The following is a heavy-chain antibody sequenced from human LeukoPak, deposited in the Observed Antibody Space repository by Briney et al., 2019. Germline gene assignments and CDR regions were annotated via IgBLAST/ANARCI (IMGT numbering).Heavy chain of an antibody. J-gene: IGHJ6*02. CDR2: IYYSGST. CDR1: GGSISSSSYY. CDR3: ARHAAYYDILTGYLTYYYGMDV. D-gene: IGHD3-9*01. V-gene: IGHV4-39*01. Sequence: PSETLSLTCTVSGGSISSSSYYWDWIRQPPGKGLEWIGSIYYSGSTYYNPSLKSRVTISVDTSKNQFSLKLSSVTAADTAVYYCARHAAYYDILTGYLTYYYGMDVWGQGTTVTVSS.